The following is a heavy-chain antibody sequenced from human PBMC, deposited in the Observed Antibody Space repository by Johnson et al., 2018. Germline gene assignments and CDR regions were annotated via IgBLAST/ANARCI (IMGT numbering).Heavy chain of an antibody. CDR3: ASSEVGATTFYYYGMDV. CDR2: IIPIFGTA. D-gene: IGHD1-26*01. Sequence: QVQLVQSGAEVKKPGSSXKVSCKASGGTFSSYAISWVRQAPGQGLEWMGGIIPIFGTANYAQKFQGRVTITADESTSTAYMELSSLRSEDTAVYYCASSEVGATTFYYYGMDVWGQGTTVTVSS. J-gene: IGHJ6*02. V-gene: IGHV1-69*01. CDR1: GGTFSSYA.